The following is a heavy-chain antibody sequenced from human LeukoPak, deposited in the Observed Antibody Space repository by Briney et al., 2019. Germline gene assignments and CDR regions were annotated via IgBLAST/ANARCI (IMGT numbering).Heavy chain of an antibody. CDR3: ARGGYSYAFGNWFDP. Sequence: SETLSLTCTVSGGSISSNYWSWIRQPPGKGLEWIGYIHKNVGTNYNPSLKSRVTISLDTSKNQFSLKLSSVTAADTAVYYCARGGYSYAFGNWFDPWGQGTLVTVSS. CDR1: GGSISSNY. CDR2: IHKNVGT. J-gene: IGHJ5*02. D-gene: IGHD5-18*01. V-gene: IGHV4-59*12.